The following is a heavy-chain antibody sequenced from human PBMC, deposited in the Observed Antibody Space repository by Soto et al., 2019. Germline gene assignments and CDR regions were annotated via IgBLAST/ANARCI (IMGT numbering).Heavy chain of an antibody. D-gene: IGHD3-22*01. CDR1: GFTFSSYA. V-gene: IGHV3-64D*06. J-gene: IGHJ4*02. CDR3: VKDSVDSSGYYYEDY. Sequence: PGGSLRLSCSASGFTFSSYAMHWVRQAPGKGLEYVSAISSNGGSTYYADSVKGGFTISRDNSKNTLYLQMSSLRAEDTAVYYCVKDSVDSSGYYYEDYWGQGTLVTVSS. CDR2: ISSNGGST.